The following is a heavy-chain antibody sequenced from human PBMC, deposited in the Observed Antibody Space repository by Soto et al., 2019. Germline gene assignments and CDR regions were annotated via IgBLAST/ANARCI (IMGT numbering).Heavy chain of an antibody. CDR1: GYTFTSYY. D-gene: IGHD3-22*01. Sequence: QVQLVQSGAEVKKPGASVKVSCKASGYTFTSYYMHWVRQAPGQGLEWMGIINPSGGSTSYAQKFQCRVTMTRDTSTSTVYMELSSLRSEDTAVYYCARVADYYDSTPGAFDIWGQGTMVTVSS. CDR2: INPSGGST. V-gene: IGHV1-46*01. J-gene: IGHJ3*02. CDR3: ARVADYYDSTPGAFDI.